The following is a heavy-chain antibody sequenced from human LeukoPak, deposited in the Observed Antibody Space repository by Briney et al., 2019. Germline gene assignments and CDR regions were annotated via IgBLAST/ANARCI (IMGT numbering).Heavy chain of an antibody. CDR2: ISHDGNSK. CDR3: AKSGCSSTNCYLNF. CDR1: GFTFSDYG. J-gene: IGHJ4*02. Sequence: GGSLRLSCAASGFTFSDYGMHWVRQAPGKGLEWVAVISHDGNSKYYTDSVKGRFTISRDNSKNTLYLQMNSLRAEDTAVYHCAKSGCSSTNCYLNFWGRGTLVIVSS. V-gene: IGHV3-30*18. D-gene: IGHD2-2*01.